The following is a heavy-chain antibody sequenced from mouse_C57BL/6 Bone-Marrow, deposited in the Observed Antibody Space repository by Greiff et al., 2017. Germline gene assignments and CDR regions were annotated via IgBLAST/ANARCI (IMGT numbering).Heavy chain of an antibody. J-gene: IGHJ3*01. CDR2: IYPSNGVS. CDR3: ARDERGCELAY. Sequence: VQLQQSGAELARPGASVKISCKASGYSFTGYYMHWVKQSHGNILDWIGYIYPSNGVSSYNQKFKGKATLTVDTSSSTAYMELRSLTSEDSAGYYCARDERGCELAYWGQGTLVTVSA. CDR1: GYSFTGYY. V-gene: IGHV1-31*01.